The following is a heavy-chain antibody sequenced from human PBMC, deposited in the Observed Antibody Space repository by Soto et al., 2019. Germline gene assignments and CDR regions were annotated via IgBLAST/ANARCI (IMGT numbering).Heavy chain of an antibody. CDR1: GFIFHDYA. Sequence: EAQLVESGGGWVQPGRSLRLSCAASGFIFHDYAMHWVRQAPGKGLEWVSGISWGSSSIGYADSVKGRFTSSRDNAKNSLYLQMNSLRAEDTALYYCAKVNGHRVGAFDIWGQGTMVTVSS. J-gene: IGHJ3*02. V-gene: IGHV3-9*01. CDR3: AKVNGHRVGAFDI. D-gene: IGHD1-26*01. CDR2: ISWGSSSI.